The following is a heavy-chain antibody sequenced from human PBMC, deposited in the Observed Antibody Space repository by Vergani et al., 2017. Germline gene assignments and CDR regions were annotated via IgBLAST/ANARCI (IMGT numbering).Heavy chain of an antibody. D-gene: IGHD3-16*02. CDR3: ASKRGTCRSAYCHSYDF. J-gene: IGHJ4*02. V-gene: IGHV4-39*01. CDR1: GDSVISTDYH. CDR2: MYYSGST. Sequence: QVQLQESGPGLVKPSETLSLTCTVSGDSVISTDYHWGWIRQPPGKGLEWIGSMYYSGSTSYNPSLESRIPISFEMPKNQFSLRLTSVTAADTAVYYCASKRGTCRSAYCHSYDFWGPGTLVGVSS.